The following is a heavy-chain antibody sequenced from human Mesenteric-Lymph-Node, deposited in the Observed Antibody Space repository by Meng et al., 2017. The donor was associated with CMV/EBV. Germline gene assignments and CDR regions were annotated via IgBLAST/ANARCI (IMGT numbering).Heavy chain of an antibody. Sequence: GYISSGGSYSGWISHRPGKRMEYIGSLYYSRTPFSNQSLKSRVSPSVDTSKNQFPLKMTSVPAADTAVYYCASLNQVLYRETWFDPWGQGTLVTVSS. J-gene: IGHJ5*02. V-gene: IGHV4-39*01. D-gene: IGHD2-2*02. CDR2: LYYSRTP. CDR1: GYISSGGSY. CDR3: ASLNQVLYRETWFDP.